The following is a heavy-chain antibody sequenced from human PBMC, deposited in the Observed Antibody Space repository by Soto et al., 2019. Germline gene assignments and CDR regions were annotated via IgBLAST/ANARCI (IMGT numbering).Heavy chain of an antibody. J-gene: IGHJ6*02. CDR3: ARVGATLHIGILEGAYGMDV. CDR1: GFTFSSYG. Sequence: PGGSLRLSCAASGFTFSSYGMHWVRQAPGKGLEWVAVISYDGSNKYYADSVKGRFTISRDNSKNTLYLQMNSLGAEDTAVYYCARVGATLHIGILEGAYGMDVWGQGTTVTVSS. V-gene: IGHV3-30*03. CDR2: ISYDGSNK. D-gene: IGHD1-26*01.